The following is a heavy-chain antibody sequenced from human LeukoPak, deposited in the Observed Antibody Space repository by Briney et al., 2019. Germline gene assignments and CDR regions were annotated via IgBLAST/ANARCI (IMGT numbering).Heavy chain of an antibody. CDR1: GFTFSSYA. V-gene: IGHV3-23*01. D-gene: IGHD5-12*01. Sequence: GGSLRLSCAASGFTFSSYAMSWVRQAPGKGREWVSAISGSGGSTYYADSVKGRFTISRDDSKNTLYLQMNSLRAEDTAAYYCAKVSGGYHPDYFDYWGQGTLVTVSS. CDR2: ISGSGGST. CDR3: AKVSGGYHPDYFDY. J-gene: IGHJ4*02.